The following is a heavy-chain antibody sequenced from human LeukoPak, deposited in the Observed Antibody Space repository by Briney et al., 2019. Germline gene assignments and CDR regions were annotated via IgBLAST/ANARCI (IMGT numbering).Heavy chain of an antibody. D-gene: IGHD6-13*01. CDR3: ARDTSSSKPFDY. V-gene: IGHV3-23*01. Sequence: PGGSLRLSCAASGFTFSSYAMSWVRQAPGKGLEWVSAISGSGGSTYYADSVKGRFTISRDNAKNSLYLQMNSLRAEDTAVYYCARDTSSSKPFDYWGQGTLVTVSS. J-gene: IGHJ4*02. CDR2: ISGSGGST. CDR1: GFTFSSYA.